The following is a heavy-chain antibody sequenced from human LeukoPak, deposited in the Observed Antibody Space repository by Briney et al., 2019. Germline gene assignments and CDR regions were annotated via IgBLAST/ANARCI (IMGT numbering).Heavy chain of an antibody. CDR3: ARLSYYGSGSWFDP. V-gene: IGHV4-59*08. D-gene: IGHD3-10*01. Sequence: SETLSLTCIVSGGSISSYYWSWIRQPPGKGLEWIGYIYYSGSTNYNPSLKSRVTISVDTSKNQFSLKLSSVTAADTAVYYCARLSYYGSGSWFDPWGQGTLVTVSS. CDR2: IYYSGST. J-gene: IGHJ5*02. CDR1: GGSISSYY.